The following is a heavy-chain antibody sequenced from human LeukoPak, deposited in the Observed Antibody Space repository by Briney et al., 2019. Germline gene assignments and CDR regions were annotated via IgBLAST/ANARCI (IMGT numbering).Heavy chain of an antibody. J-gene: IGHJ4*02. Sequence: ASVKVSCKASGYTFTSYGICWVRQAPGQGLEWMGWISAYNGNTNYAQKLQGRVTMTTDTSTSTAYMELRSLRSDDTAVYYCARVVRWLQFQGSPDYWGQGTLVTVSS. CDR2: ISAYNGNT. CDR1: GYTFTSYG. CDR3: ARVVRWLQFQGSPDY. V-gene: IGHV1-18*01. D-gene: IGHD5-24*01.